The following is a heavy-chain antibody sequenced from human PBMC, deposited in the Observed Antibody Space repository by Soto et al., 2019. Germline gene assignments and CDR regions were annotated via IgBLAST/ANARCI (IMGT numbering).Heavy chain of an antibody. D-gene: IGHD3-22*01. CDR1: GFTFSSYA. CDR3: VKAGARYYYDSSGYPPFDY. V-gene: IGHV3-64D*06. J-gene: IGHJ4*02. CDR2: ISSNGGST. Sequence: GGSLRLSCSASGFTFSSYAMHWVRQAPGKGLEYVSAISSNGGSTYYADSVKGRFTISRDNSKNTLYLQMSSLRAEDTAVYYCVKAGARYYYDSSGYPPFDYWGQGTLVTVSS.